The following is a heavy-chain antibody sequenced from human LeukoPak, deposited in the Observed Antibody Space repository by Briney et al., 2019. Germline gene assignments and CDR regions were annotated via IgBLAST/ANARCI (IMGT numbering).Heavy chain of an antibody. CDR1: GYTFTGYY. CDR2: INPNSGGT. V-gene: IGHV1-2*02. D-gene: IGHD2-21*02. Sequence: ASVKVSCKASGYTFTGYYMHWVRQAPGQGLEWMGWINPNSGGTNYAQKFQGRVTMTRDTSISTAYMELSRLRSDDTAVYYCARGRIVVVTAIGSNWFDPWGQGTLVTVSS. CDR3: ARGRIVVVTAIGSNWFDP. J-gene: IGHJ5*02.